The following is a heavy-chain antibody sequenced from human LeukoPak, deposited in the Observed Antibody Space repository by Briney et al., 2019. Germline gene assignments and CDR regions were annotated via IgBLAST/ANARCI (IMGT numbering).Heavy chain of an antibody. D-gene: IGHD3-3*01. CDR3: ARSYDFWSGYRNF. CDR1: GGSISSGSYY. Sequence: SETLSLTCTVSGGSISSGSYYWSWIRQPAGKGLEWIGRIYTSGSTNYNPSLKSRVTISVDTSKNQFSLKLSSVTAADTAVYYCARSYDFWSGYRNFWGQGTLVTVSS. J-gene: IGHJ4*02. CDR2: IYTSGST. V-gene: IGHV4-61*02.